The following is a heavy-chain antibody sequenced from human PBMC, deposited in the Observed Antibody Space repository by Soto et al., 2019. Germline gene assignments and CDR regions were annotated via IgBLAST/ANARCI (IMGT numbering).Heavy chain of an antibody. CDR3: TTGLGGPGY. D-gene: IGHD3-16*01. J-gene: IGHJ4*02. V-gene: IGHV1-3*01. CDR1: GYPFSSYA. CDR2: INAGKGDT. Sequence: ASVKVSCKASGYPFSSYAMQWVRRAPGQRLEWMGRINAGKGDTKYSQKFQGRVTITRDTSASTAFMELSSLRSEDTAVYYCTTGLGGPGYWGQGTLVTVSS.